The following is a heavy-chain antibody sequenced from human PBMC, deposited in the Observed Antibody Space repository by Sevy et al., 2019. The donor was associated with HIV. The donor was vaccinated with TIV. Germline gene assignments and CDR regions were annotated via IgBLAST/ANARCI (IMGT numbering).Heavy chain of an antibody. CDR2: ISGSADAT. CDR3: VKEVSQYSYSDY. V-gene: IGHV3-23*01. Sequence: GSLRLSCAASGFTFSNYAMSWVRQTPGKGLEWVSAISGSADATYYTDSVKGRFTISRDNSKNTVYLQMNSLRAEDTAVYYCVKEVSQYSYSDYWGQGTLVTVSS. J-gene: IGHJ4*02. D-gene: IGHD5-18*01. CDR1: GFTFSNYA.